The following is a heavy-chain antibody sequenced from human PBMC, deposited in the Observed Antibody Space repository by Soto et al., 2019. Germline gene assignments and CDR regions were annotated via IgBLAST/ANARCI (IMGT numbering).Heavy chain of an antibody. J-gene: IGHJ4*02. CDR2: IYPGDSDT. Sequence: GESLKISCKGSGYSFTSYWIGWVRQMPGKGLEWMGIIYPGDSDTRYSPSFQGQVTISADKSISTAYLQWSSLKASDTAMYYCARQHCTNGVCYYWENFDYWGQGTLVTVSS. CDR1: GYSFTSYW. CDR3: ARQHCTNGVCYYWENFDY. V-gene: IGHV5-51*01. D-gene: IGHD2-8*01.